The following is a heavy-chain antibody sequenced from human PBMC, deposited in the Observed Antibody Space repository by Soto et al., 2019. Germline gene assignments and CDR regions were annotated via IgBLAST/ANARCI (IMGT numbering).Heavy chain of an antibody. CDR2: INPNGGVT. V-gene: IGHV1-2*02. CDR1: GDSFNDYY. D-gene: IGHD5-12*01. J-gene: IGHJ6*03. Sequence: VQLVQSGAEVKKPGASVKVSCKTSGDSFNDYYIHWVRQAPGQGLEWMGWINPNGGVTKYAQKSQGRVTVTRHKSITPVYMERSSMRSDQTAVYYCARESGGATATLDYYYLYMDVWGKGSKVTVPS. CDR3: ARESGGATATLDYYYLYMDV.